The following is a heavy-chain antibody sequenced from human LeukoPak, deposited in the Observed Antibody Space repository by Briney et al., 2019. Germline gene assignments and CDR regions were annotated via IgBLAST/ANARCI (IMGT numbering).Heavy chain of an antibody. V-gene: IGHV1-18*01. CDR3: ARDGYYYGSGSYYNVGY. D-gene: IGHD3-10*01. Sequence: ASVTVSFKASGYTFTIYGFSWVRQAPGQGLEWMGWISAYNGNTNYAQKLQGRVTMTTDTSTSTAYMELRSLRSDDTAVYYCARDGYYYGSGSYYNVGYWGQETLVTVSS. CDR2: ISAYNGNT. CDR1: GYTFTIYG. J-gene: IGHJ4*02.